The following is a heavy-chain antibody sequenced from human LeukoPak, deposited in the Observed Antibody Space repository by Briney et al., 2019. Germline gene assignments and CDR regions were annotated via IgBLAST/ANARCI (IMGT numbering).Heavy chain of an antibody. D-gene: IGHD6-19*01. CDR2: INPNSGGT. CDR3: ARDFGWSRYSSGWDPLDY. Sequence: ASVKVSCKASGYTFTGYYMHWVRQAPGQGLEWMGWINPNSGGTNYAQKFQGWVTMTRDTSISTAYMELSRLRSDDTAVYYCARDFGWSRYSSGWDPLDYWGQGILVTVSS. V-gene: IGHV1-2*04. J-gene: IGHJ4*02. CDR1: GYTFTGYY.